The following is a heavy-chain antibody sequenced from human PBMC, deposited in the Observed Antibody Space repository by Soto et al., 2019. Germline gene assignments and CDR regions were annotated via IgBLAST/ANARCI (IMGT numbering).Heavy chain of an antibody. V-gene: IGHV1-58*01. CDR2: IVVGSGNT. J-gene: IGHJ6*02. CDR3: AAERGYCSGGSCYSWSRSYYYYGMDV. Sequence: SVKVSCKASGFTFTSSAVQWVRQARGQRLEWIGWIVVGSGNTNYAQKFQERVTITRDMSTSTAYMELSSLRSEDTAVYYCAAERGYCSGGSCYSWSRSYYYYGMDVWGQGTTVTVSS. D-gene: IGHD2-15*01. CDR1: GFTFTSSA.